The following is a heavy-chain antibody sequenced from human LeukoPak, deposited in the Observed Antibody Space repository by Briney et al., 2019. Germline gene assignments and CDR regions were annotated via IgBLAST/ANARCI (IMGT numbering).Heavy chain of an antibody. CDR2: ISSSSSYI. V-gene: IGHV3-21*01. CDR1: GFTFSSYS. D-gene: IGHD4-17*01. Sequence: GGSLRLSCAASGFTFSSYSMNWVRQAPGKGLEWVSSISSSSSYIYYADSVKGRFTISRDNAKNSLYLQMSSLRAEDTAVYYCAREEYGDRDFDYWGQGTLVTVSS. CDR3: AREEYGDRDFDY. J-gene: IGHJ4*02.